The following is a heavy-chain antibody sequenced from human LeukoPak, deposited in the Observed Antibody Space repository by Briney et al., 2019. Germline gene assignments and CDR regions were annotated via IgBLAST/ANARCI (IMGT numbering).Heavy chain of an antibody. V-gene: IGHV3-21*01. CDR3: ARGGNSSWDY. CDR1: GFTFSSYS. D-gene: IGHD6-6*01. CDR2: ISSSSSYI. J-gene: IGHJ4*02. Sequence: NTGGSLRLSCAASGFTFSSYSMNWVRQARGKGREWVSSISSSSSYIYYAASVKGRFTIYRDNAKKSLYLQMHSLRAEDTAVYYCARGGNSSWDYWGQGALVTVSS.